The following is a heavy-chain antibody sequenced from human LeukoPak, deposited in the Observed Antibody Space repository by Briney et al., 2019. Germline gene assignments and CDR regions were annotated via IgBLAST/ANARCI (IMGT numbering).Heavy chain of an antibody. Sequence: PGVSLRRSCVASGSTISSYWMHRVRQAPGKGLEWVANIKQDGSEKYYVDSVKGRFTISRDNAKNSLYLQMNSLRAEDTAVYYCAREPYVAFDIWGQGTMVTVSS. CDR1: GSTISSYW. CDR3: AREPYVAFDI. CDR2: IKQDGSEK. D-gene: IGHD2-8*01. J-gene: IGHJ3*02. V-gene: IGHV3-7*03.